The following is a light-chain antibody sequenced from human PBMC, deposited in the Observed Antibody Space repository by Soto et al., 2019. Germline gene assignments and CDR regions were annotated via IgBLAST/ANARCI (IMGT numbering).Light chain of an antibody. J-gene: IGKJ1*01. V-gene: IGKV3-15*01. CDR3: QEYKYSKK. CDR1: QSVSSK. CDR2: GAS. Sequence: EIVMTQSPATLSVSPGERATLSCRASQSVSSKLAWYQQKPGQAPRLLIYGASTRATGIPARFSGSGSETEFSLTFSSLQSEDFAVYYRQEYKYSKKFGQGTKVDIK.